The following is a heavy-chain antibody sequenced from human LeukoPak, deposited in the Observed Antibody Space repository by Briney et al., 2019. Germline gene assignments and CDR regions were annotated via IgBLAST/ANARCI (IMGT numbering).Heavy chain of an antibody. Sequence: SETLSLTCAVYGGSFSGYYWGWIRQPPGKGLEWIASINYSGSTYYYPSLKSRVTMSVDTSKNQFSLDLNSVTAADTAVYYCARSPIAAAGTRWFDPWGQGTLVTVSS. CDR3: ARSPIAAAGTRWFDP. J-gene: IGHJ5*02. D-gene: IGHD6-13*01. CDR2: INYSGST. V-gene: IGHV4-34*01. CDR1: GGSFSGYY.